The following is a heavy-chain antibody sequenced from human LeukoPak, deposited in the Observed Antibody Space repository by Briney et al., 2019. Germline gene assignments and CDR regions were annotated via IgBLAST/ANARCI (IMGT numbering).Heavy chain of an antibody. CDR3: ARTVGATTRPFDY. CDR1: GFTFSSYA. CDR2: ISYDGSNK. V-gene: IGHV3-30*04. J-gene: IGHJ4*02. Sequence: GGSLRLSCAASGFTFSSYAMHWVRQAPGKGLEWVAVISYDGSNKYYADSVKGRFTISRDNSKNTLYLQMNSLRAEDTAVYYCARTVGATTRPFDYWGQGTLVTVSS. D-gene: IGHD1-26*01.